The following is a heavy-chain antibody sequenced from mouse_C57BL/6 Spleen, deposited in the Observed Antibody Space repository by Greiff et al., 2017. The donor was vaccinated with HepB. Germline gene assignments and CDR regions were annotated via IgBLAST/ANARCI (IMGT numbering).Heavy chain of an antibody. CDR3: ARSRAWFAY. CDR1: GFTFSSYT. V-gene: IGHV5-9*01. CDR2: ISGGGGNT. J-gene: IGHJ3*01. Sequence: EVKLMESGGGLVKPGGSLKLSCAASGFTFSSYTMSWVRQTPEKRLEWVATISGGGGNTYYPDSVKGRFTISRDNAKNTLYLQMSSLRSEDTALYYCARSRAWFAYWGQGTLVTVSA.